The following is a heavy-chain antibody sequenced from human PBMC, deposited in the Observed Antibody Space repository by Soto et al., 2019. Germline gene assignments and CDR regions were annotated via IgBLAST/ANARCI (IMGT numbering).Heavy chain of an antibody. D-gene: IGHD3-10*01. CDR2: ISYDGSNK. CDR3: ARDSLYGSGPELIATQNWFDP. Sequence: QVQLVESGGGVVQPGRSLRLSCASSGFTFSSYAMHWVRQAPGKGLEWLAVISYDGSNKYYADSVKGRFTISRDNSKNTLYLQMNSLRAEDTAVYYCARDSLYGSGPELIATQNWFDPWGQGTLVTVSS. V-gene: IGHV3-30-3*01. CDR1: GFTFSSYA. J-gene: IGHJ5*02.